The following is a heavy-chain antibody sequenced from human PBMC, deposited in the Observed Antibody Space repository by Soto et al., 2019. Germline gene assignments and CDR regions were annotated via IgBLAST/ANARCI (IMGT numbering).Heavy chain of an antibody. Sequence: ASVKVSCKASVYTFTGYYMHWVRQAPGQGLEWMGWINPNSGGTNYAQKFQGWVTMTRDTSISTAYMELSRLRSDDTAVYYCARAGRAATRYYYYYMDVWGKGTTVTVS. CDR2: INPNSGGT. D-gene: IGHD2-15*01. J-gene: IGHJ6*03. CDR1: VYTFTGYY. V-gene: IGHV1-2*04. CDR3: ARAGRAATRYYYYYMDV.